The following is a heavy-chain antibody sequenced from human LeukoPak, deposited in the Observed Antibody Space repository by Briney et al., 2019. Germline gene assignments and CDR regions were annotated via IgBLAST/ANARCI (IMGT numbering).Heavy chain of an antibody. Sequence: PGRSLRLSCAASGFTFSSYGMHWVRQAPGKGLEWVAVISYDGSNKYYADSVKGRFTISRDNSKNTLYLQMNSLRAEDTAVYYCAKDNYDSSGFDYWGQGTLVTVSS. CDR1: GFTFSSYG. J-gene: IGHJ4*02. CDR2: ISYDGSNK. D-gene: IGHD3-22*01. V-gene: IGHV3-30*18. CDR3: AKDNYDSSGFDY.